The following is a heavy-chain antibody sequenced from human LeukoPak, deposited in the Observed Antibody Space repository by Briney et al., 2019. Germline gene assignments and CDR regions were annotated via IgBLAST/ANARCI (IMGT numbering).Heavy chain of an antibody. Sequence: GGSLRLSCAASGFTFSSYGMHWVRQAPGKGLEWVAVISYDGSNKYYADSVKGRFTISRDNSKNTLYLQMNSLRAEDTAVYYCAKDRGTYYYDSSGTPDYWGQGTLVTVSS. CDR1: GFTFSSYG. CDR2: ISYDGSNK. CDR3: AKDRGTYYYDSSGTPDY. J-gene: IGHJ4*02. V-gene: IGHV3-30*18. D-gene: IGHD3-22*01.